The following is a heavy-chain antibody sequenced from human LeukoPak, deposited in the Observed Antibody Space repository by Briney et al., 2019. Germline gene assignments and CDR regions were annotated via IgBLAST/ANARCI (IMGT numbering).Heavy chain of an antibody. Sequence: ASVNVSCKASGGTFSSYAISWVRQAPGQGLEWMGGIIPIFGTANYAQKFQGRVTITADESTSTAYMELSSLRSEDTAVYYCARLAYYDSSGPINYFDYWGQGTLVTVSS. CDR2: IIPIFGTA. CDR1: GGTFSSYA. CDR3: ARLAYYDSSGPINYFDY. J-gene: IGHJ4*02. D-gene: IGHD3-22*01. V-gene: IGHV1-69*13.